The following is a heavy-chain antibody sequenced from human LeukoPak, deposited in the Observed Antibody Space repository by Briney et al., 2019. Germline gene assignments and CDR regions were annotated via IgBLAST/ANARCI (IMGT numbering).Heavy chain of an antibody. V-gene: IGHV3-23*01. CDR2: ISGSGGST. CDR1: GFTFSSYA. D-gene: IGHD3-3*01. J-gene: IGHJ4*02. Sequence: GGSLRLSCAASGFTFSSYAMSWVRQAPGKGLEWVSAISGSGGSTYYADSVKGRFTISRDNSKNTLYLQMNSLRAEDTAVYYCAKDITIFGVVQIFDYWGQGTLVTVSS. CDR3: AKDITIFGVVQIFDY.